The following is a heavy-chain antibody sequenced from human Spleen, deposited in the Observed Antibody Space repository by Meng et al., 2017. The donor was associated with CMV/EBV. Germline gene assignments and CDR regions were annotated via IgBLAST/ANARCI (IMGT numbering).Heavy chain of an antibody. CDR2: IYYRGST. Sequence: SETLSLTCTVSGGSISSYYWSWIRQPPGKGLEWIGYIYYRGSTNYNPSLRSRVTISVDTSKNQFSLKLSSVTAADTAVYYCARVDSNYFYYWGQGTLVTVSS. CDR1: GGSISSYY. D-gene: IGHD4-11*01. CDR3: ARVDSNYFYY. V-gene: IGHV4-59*01. J-gene: IGHJ4*02.